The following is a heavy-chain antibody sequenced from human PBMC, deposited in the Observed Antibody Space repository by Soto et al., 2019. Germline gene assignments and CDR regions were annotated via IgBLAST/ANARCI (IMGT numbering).Heavy chain of an antibody. CDR3: ARDQLYYNDISGRPLNAFDV. D-gene: IGHD3-22*01. V-gene: IGHV3-48*01. CDR2: IGLGSSTK. J-gene: IGHJ3*01. CDR1: GFTVRIYA. Sequence: PGGSLRLSCTTSGFTVRIYAMNWVRQAPGKGLEWVSYIGLGSSTKYYADSVEGRFTISRDNAKNSLYLQMNSLRAEDTAVYYCARDQLYYNDISGRPLNAFDVWGQGTMVTVS.